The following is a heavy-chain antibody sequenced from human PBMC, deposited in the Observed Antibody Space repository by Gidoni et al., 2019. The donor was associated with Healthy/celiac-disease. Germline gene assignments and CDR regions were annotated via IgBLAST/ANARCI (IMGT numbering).Heavy chain of an antibody. CDR2: SGST. D-gene: IGHD3-22*01. CDR3: ARVLYYYDSSGYYNYYFDY. J-gene: IGHJ4*02. Sequence: SGSTNYNPSLKSRVTISVDTSKNQFSLKLSSVTAADTAVYYCARVLYYYDSSGYYNYYFDYWGQGTLVTVSS. V-gene: IGHV4-59*01.